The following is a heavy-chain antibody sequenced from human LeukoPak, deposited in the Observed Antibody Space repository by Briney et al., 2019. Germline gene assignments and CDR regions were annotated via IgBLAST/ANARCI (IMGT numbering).Heavy chain of an antibody. CDR3: ARDGSSSSFDY. D-gene: IGHD6-6*01. CDR2: ISAYNGNT. CDR1: GYTFTSYY. V-gene: IGHV1-18*04. J-gene: IGHJ4*02. Sequence: ASVKVSCKASGYTFTSYYMHWVRQAPGQGPEWMGWISAYNGNTNYAQKLQGRVTMTTHTSTSTAYMELRSLKSDDTAVYYCARDGSSSSFDYWGQGTLVTISS.